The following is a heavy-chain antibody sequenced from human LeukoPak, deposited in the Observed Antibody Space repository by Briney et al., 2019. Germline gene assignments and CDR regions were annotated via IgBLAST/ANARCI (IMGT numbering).Heavy chain of an antibody. CDR3: ARAGGYDILTGYSLRYDWFDP. D-gene: IGHD3-9*01. CDR2: ISYDGSNK. CDR1: GFTFSSYA. V-gene: IGHV3-30*04. J-gene: IGHJ5*02. Sequence: GRSLRLSCAASGFTFSSYAMHWVRQAPGKGLEWVAVISYDGSNKYYADSVKGRFTISRDNSKNTLYLQMNSLRAEGTAVYYCARAGGYDILTGYSLRYDWFDPWGQGTLVTVSS.